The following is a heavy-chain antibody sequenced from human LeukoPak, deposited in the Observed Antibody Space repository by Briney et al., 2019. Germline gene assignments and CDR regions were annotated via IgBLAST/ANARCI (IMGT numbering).Heavy chain of an antibody. CDR2: INHSGRT. J-gene: IGHJ4*02. D-gene: IGHD1-26*01. CDR1: GGSFSGYF. CDR3: ARGDSSVGSNY. V-gene: IGHV4-34*01. Sequence: SETLSLTCAVYGGSFSGYFWSWIRQPPGKGPEWIGEINHSGRTNYNPSLKSRVTISVDTSKNQFSLKLSSVTAADTAVYYCARGDSSVGSNYWGQGTLVTVSS.